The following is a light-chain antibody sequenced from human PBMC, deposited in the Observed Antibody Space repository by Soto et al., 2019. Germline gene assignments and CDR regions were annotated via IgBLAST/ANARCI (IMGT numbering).Light chain of an antibody. CDR3: DLYGPAPWA. CDR2: AAS. Sequence: EIVLTQSVGTLSLSPGERATLSCRASQTVRGNYLAWFQQKPGRAPRLLIYAASTRAAGVPDRFSGSGSGSDFSLSISRLEPEDFAVYYCDLYGPAPWAVGQGTNVEMK. CDR1: QTVRGNY. J-gene: IGKJ1*01. V-gene: IGKV3-20*01.